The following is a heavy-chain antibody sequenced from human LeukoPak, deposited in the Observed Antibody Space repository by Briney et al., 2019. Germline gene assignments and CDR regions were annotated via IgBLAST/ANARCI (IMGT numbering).Heavy chain of an antibody. CDR1: GFTFSSYA. CDR3: ARVGYDSSGYPPFDY. CDR2: VTNTGSTT. Sequence: GGSLRLSCAASGFTFSSYAMSWVRQAPGKGLEWVSAVTNTGSTTYYADSVKGRFTISRDNAKNSLYLQMNSLRAEDTAVYYCARVGYDSSGYPPFDYWGQGTLVTVSS. J-gene: IGHJ4*02. V-gene: IGHV3-23*01. D-gene: IGHD3-22*01.